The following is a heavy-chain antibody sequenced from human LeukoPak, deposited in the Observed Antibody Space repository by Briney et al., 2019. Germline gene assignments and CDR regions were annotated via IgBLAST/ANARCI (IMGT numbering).Heavy chain of an antibody. Sequence: ASVKVSCKASGYTFTGYYMHWVRQAPGQGLEWMGWINPNSGGTNYAQKFQGRVTMTRDTSISTAYMEPSRLRSDDTAVYYCARDFQADYYDSSGYYYDYWGQGTLVTVSS. CDR3: ARDFQADYYDSSGYYYDY. CDR2: INPNSGGT. J-gene: IGHJ4*02. D-gene: IGHD3-22*01. CDR1: GYTFTGYY. V-gene: IGHV1-2*02.